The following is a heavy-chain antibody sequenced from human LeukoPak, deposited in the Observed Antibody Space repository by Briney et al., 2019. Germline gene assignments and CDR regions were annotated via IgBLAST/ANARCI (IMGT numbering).Heavy chain of an antibody. CDR3: GKTTTGYSSGQKPAWPVDS. CDR1: GGTFSSYA. J-gene: IGHJ4*02. CDR2: IFGSGGSP. V-gene: IGHV3-23*01. Sequence: GTLRLSCAASGGTFSSYARCWIRQAPGKGLEWVAGIFGSGGSPHYADSVRGRFTISRDNSKNTVYLQLNSLRADDTAVYYCGKTTTGYSSGQKPAWPVDSWGQGTLVAVSS. D-gene: IGHD5-18*01.